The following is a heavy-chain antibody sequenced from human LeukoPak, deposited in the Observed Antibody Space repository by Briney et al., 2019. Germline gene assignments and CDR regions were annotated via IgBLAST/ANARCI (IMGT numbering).Heavy chain of an antibody. CDR1: GFIFKTYT. J-gene: IGHJ4*02. CDR3: AKDHYYGSGSYSRWVYFDY. D-gene: IGHD3-10*01. V-gene: IGHV3-43*02. Sequence: GGSLRLSCAASGFIFKTYTMTWVRQAPGKGLEWVSSITGDCKYITYADSVKGRFTISRDNSKNSLYLQMNSLRTEDTALYFCAKDHYYGSGSYSRWVYFDYWGQGTLVTVSS. CDR2: ITGDCKYI.